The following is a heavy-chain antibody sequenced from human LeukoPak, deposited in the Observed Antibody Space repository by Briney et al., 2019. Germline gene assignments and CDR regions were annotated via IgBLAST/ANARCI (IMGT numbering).Heavy chain of an antibody. Sequence: GGSLRLSCAASGFTLSSYWMHWVRQAPGKGLVWVSRINTDGRTINYADSAEGRFTISRDIAKNTLYLQMNSLRAEDTAVYYCVRVAAGTGSFDIWGQGTMVTVSS. V-gene: IGHV3-74*01. CDR1: GFTLSSYW. D-gene: IGHD6-13*01. J-gene: IGHJ3*02. CDR2: INTDGRTI. CDR3: VRVAAGTGSFDI.